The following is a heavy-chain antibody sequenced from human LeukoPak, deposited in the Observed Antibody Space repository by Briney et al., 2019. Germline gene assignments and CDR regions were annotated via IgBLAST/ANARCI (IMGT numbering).Heavy chain of an antibody. J-gene: IGHJ3*02. D-gene: IGHD6-13*01. Sequence: GGSLRLSCVACGFTVSSNYMSWVRPAPGKGLEWVSVIYSGGSTYYADSVKGRFTISRDNSKNTLYLQMNSLRAEDTAVYYCARDTAAAGTEAFDIWGQGTMVTVSS. CDR1: GFTVSSNY. CDR2: IYSGGST. CDR3: ARDTAAAGTEAFDI. V-gene: IGHV3-66*01.